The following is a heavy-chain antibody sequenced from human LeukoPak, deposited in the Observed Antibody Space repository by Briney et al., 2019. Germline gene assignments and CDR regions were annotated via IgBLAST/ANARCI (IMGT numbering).Heavy chain of an antibody. V-gene: IGHV4-59*01. J-gene: IGHJ3*02. CDR1: GGSISTYY. CDR3: ARDHNAYDSSGYSNAFDI. Sequence: SETLSLTCTVSGGSISTYYWSWIRQPPGKGLKWIGYIYYSGSTNYNPSLKSRVTIPVDTSKNQFSLKLSSVTAADTAVYYCARDHNAYDSSGYSNAFDIWGQGTMVTVSS. D-gene: IGHD3-22*01. CDR2: IYYSGST.